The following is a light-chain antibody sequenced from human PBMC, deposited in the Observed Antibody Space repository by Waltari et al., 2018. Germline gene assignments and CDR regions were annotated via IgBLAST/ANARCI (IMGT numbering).Light chain of an antibody. CDR1: QSVPHTH. CDR2: GAS. V-gene: IGKV3-20*01. CDR3: QQYGASPFT. Sequence: EIVVTQSPGTLSLSPGERATLSCRASQSVPHTHLAWYQRKPGQAPRLLIYGASSRATGIPDRFSGSGSGTDFTLTISRLEPEDFAVYYCQQYGASPFTFGPGTKVDFK. J-gene: IGKJ3*01.